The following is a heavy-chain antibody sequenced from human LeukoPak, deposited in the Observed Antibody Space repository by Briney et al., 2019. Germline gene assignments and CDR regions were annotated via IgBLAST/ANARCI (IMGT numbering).Heavy chain of an antibody. CDR1: GGSISSGGYY. CDR2: IYYSGST. CDR3: ARSGYIGYEHYYYYGMDV. D-gene: IGHD5-12*01. V-gene: IGHV4-31*03. J-gene: IGHJ6*02. Sequence: SQTLSLTCTVSGGSISSGGYYWSWIRQHPGKGLEWIGYIYYSGSTYYNPSLKSRVTISVDTSKNQFSLKLSSVTAADTAVYYCARSGYIGYEHYYYYGMDVCGQGTTVTVSS.